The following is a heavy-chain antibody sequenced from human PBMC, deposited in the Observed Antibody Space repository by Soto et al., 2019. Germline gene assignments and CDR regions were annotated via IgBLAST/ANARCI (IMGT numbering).Heavy chain of an antibody. CDR2: IYYSGST. CDR1: GGSISSYY. V-gene: IGHV4-59*01. Sequence: SETLSLTCTVSGGSISSYYWSWIRQPPGKGLEWIGYIYYSGSTNYNPSLKSRVTISVDTSKNQFSLKLSSVTAADTAVYYCARDRGRLTMVRGVTYHYYMDVWGKGTTVTVSS. J-gene: IGHJ6*03. CDR3: ARDRGRLTMVRGVTYHYYMDV. D-gene: IGHD3-10*01.